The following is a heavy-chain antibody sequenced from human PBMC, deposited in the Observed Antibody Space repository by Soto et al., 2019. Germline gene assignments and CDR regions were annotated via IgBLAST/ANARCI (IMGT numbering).Heavy chain of an antibody. CDR3: AKGQSSRSVRGWFGP. D-gene: IGHD3-22*01. CDR2: ISGSGVTT. CDR1: SFSDSV. J-gene: IGHJ5*02. V-gene: IGHV3-23*01. Sequence: EVQLLESGGRLVQPGGSLSLSCVSFSDSVMNWVRQAPGKGREWVSAISGSGVTTYYADSVKCRFTISRDNSKTTLYLQMNSLRVVDTAVYYCAKGQSSRSVRGWFGPWGQGTMVTVSS.